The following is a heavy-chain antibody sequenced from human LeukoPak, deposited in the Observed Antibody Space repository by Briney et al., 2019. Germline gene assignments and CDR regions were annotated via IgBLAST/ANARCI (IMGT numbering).Heavy chain of an antibody. CDR2: ISYDGSNK. V-gene: IGHV3-30*18. J-gene: IGHJ4*02. CDR3: AKGRPMVRGVIIREFDY. Sequence: GSLRLSCAASGFTFSSYGMHWVRQAPGKGLEWVAVISYDGSNKYYADSVKGRFTISRDNSKNTLYLQMNSLRAEDTAVYYCAKGRPMVRGVIIREFDYWGQGTLVTVSS. CDR1: GFTFSSYG. D-gene: IGHD3-10*01.